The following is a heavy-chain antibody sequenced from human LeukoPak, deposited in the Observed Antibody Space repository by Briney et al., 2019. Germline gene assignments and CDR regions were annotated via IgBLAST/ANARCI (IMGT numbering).Heavy chain of an antibody. Sequence: PSETLSLTCTVSGDSVSIGNYYWSWLRQPPGKALEWIGYIYYTGKTYYNPSLEGRVTILVDTSRNHFSVKLSSVTAADTAVYYCARSQNYYGSGDYWSQGTLVTVSS. CDR1: GDSVSIGNYY. V-gene: IGHV4-61*03. CDR2: IYYTGKT. CDR3: ARSQNYYGSGDY. D-gene: IGHD3-10*01. J-gene: IGHJ4*02.